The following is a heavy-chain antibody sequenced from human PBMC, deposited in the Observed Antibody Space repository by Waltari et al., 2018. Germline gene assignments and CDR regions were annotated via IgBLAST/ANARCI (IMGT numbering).Heavy chain of an antibody. J-gene: IGHJ3*02. CDR1: GGSISSSSYY. CDR3: ARAYYDSSGSWAFDI. Sequence: QLQLQESGPGLVKPSETLSLTCTVSGGSISSSSYYWGWIRQPPGKGLEWIGSIYYSGSTYYNPSLKSRVTISVDTSKNQFSLKLSSVTAADTAVYYCARAYYDSSGSWAFDIWGQGTMVTVSS. V-gene: IGHV4-39*07. CDR2: IYYSGST. D-gene: IGHD3-22*01.